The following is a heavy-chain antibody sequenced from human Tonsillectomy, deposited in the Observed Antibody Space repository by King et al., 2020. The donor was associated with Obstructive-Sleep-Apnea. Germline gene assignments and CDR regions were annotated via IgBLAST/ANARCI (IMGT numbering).Heavy chain of an antibody. J-gene: IGHJ4*02. CDR3: AKEVYSSGWYYVDY. CDR2: IRWDGGST. Sequence: EVQLVESGGVVVQPGGSLRLSCAASGFTFDDYTMHWVRQAPGRGLEWVSLIRWDGGSTYYADSVKGRFTISRDNSKNSLYLQMNSLRTEDTALYYCAKEVYSSGWYYVDYWGQGTLVTVSS. CDR1: GFTFDDYT. V-gene: IGHV3-43*01. D-gene: IGHD6-19*01.